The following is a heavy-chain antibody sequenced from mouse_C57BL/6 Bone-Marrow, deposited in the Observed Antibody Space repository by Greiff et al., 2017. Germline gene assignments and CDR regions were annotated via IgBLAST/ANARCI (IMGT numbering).Heavy chain of an antibody. CDR3: ARDGYEAMDY. CDR1: GYTFTDYY. CDR2: INPYNGGT. V-gene: IGHV1-19*01. Sequence: EVQLQQSGPVLVKPGASVKMSCKASGYTFTDYYMHWVKQSHGKSLEWIGVINPYNGGTSYTPKFKGKATMTVDKSSSTAYMELNRLTSEDSAGYYCARDGYEAMDYWGQGTSVTVSS. J-gene: IGHJ4*01.